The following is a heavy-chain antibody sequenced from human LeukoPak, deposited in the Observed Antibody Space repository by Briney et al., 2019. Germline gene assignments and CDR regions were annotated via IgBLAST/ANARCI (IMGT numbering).Heavy chain of an antibody. CDR3: AKEGSSSSFDY. V-gene: IGHV3-21*04. CDR1: KFTFSSYC. J-gene: IGHJ4*02. D-gene: IGHD6-6*01. Sequence: PGGSLRLSCAASKFTFSSYCMNWVRQAPGKGLEWVSSITSSSSYIYYADSVKGRFTISRDNSKNSLYLQMNSLRAEDTALYYCAKEGSSSSFDYWGQGTLVTVSS. CDR2: ITSSSSYI.